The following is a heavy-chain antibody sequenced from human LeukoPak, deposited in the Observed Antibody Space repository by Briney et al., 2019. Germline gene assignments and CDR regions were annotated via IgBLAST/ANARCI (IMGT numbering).Heavy chain of an antibody. V-gene: IGHV1-2*02. CDR3: ARASTWYYYGMDV. Sequence: VASVKVSCKASGYTFTGYYMHWVRQAPGQGLEWMGWINPNSGGTNCAQKFQGRVNMTRDASISTAYMELSRLRSDDTAVYYCARASTWYYYGMDVWGQGTTVTVSS. J-gene: IGHJ6*02. CDR2: INPNSGGT. CDR1: GYTFTGYY. D-gene: IGHD2/OR15-2a*01.